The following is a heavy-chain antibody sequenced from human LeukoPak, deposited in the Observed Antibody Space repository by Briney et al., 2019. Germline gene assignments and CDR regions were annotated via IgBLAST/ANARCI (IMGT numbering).Heavy chain of an antibody. Sequence: PGGSLRLSCAASGFTFSSYAMHWVRQAPGKGLEWVAVISYDGSNKYYADSVKGRFTISRDNSKNTLYLQMNSLRAEDMAVYYCARDGVVVAATDMFDYWGQGTLVTVSS. V-gene: IGHV3-30-3*01. CDR2: ISYDGSNK. CDR3: ARDGVVVAATDMFDY. CDR1: GFTFSSYA. D-gene: IGHD2-15*01. J-gene: IGHJ4*02.